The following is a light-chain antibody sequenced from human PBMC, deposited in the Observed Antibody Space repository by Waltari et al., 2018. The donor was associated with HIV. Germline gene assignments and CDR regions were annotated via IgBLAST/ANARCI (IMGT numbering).Light chain of an antibody. CDR3: QQSYNGPVT. CDR2: GAS. CDR1: QNITTS. J-gene: IGKJ5*01. V-gene: IGKV1-39*01. Sequence: DIQMTQSQSSLSASLGDRVTITCRTSQNITTSLNWYQHKSGKAPKVLLYGASNLQSGVPPRFSGSGSGTHFALSISGLQPEDFATYFCQQSYNGPVTFGQGTRLDLK.